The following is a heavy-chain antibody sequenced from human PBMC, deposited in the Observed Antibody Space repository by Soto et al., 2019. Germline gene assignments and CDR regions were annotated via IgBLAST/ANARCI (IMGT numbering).Heavy chain of an antibody. J-gene: IGHJ6*02. Sequence: QVQLVESGGGVVQPGRSLRLSCAASGFTFSSYGMHWVRQAPGKGLEWVAVISYDGSNKYYADSVKGRFTISRDNSKNTLYLQMNSLRAEDTAVYYCAKDRARYYYDSIPWGRLYYYYGMDVWGQGTTVTVSS. CDR3: AKDRARYYYDSIPWGRLYYYYGMDV. D-gene: IGHD3-22*01. CDR1: GFTFSSYG. V-gene: IGHV3-30*18. CDR2: ISYDGSNK.